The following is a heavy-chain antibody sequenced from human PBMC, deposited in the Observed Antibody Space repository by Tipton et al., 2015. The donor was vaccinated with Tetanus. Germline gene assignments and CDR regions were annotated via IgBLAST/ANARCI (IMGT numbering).Heavy chain of an antibody. CDR3: ARDRRGGLWLDGGFDY. Sequence: SLRLSCAASGFTFSIFVIHWVRQAPGKGLESVAIISYDGSKKYYADSVKGRFTISRDNSKNALYLQMNSLRVEDTAMYYCARDRRGGLWLDGGFDYWGQGTLVTVSS. CDR2: ISYDGSKK. D-gene: IGHD3-10*01. CDR1: GFTFSIFV. J-gene: IGHJ4*02. V-gene: IGHV3-30-3*01.